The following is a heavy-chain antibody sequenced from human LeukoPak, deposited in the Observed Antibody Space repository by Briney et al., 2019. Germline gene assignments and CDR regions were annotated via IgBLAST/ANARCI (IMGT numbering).Heavy chain of an antibody. J-gene: IGHJ4*02. CDR1: GFTFDDYA. D-gene: IGHD2-15*01. CDR3: VSSYCSGGSCYSASGY. CDR2: ISWNSGSI. V-gene: IGHV3-9*01. Sequence: GGSLRLSCAASGFTFDDYAVHWVRQAPGKGLEWVSGISWNSGSIGYADSVKGRFTISRDNAKNSLYLQMNSLRAEDTALYYCVSSYCSGGSCYSASGYWGQGTLVTVSS.